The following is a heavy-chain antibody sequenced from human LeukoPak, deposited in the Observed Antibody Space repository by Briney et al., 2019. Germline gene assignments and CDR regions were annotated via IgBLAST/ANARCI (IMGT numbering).Heavy chain of an antibody. V-gene: IGHV4-59*01. CDR2: IYYSGST. D-gene: IGHD3-22*01. J-gene: IGHJ6*03. CDR3: TRGSIAYYYMDV. Sequence: SETLSLTCTVSGGSISSYYWSWIRQPPGRGLEWIGNIYYSGSTNYNPSLKSRVTISVDTSKNQFSLKLSSVTAADTAVYYCTRGSIAYYYMDVWGKGTTVTVSS. CDR1: GGSISSYY.